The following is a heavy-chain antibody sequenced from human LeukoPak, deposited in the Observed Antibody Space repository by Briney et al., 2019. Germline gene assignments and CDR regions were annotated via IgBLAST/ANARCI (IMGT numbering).Heavy chain of an antibody. V-gene: IGHV3-30*18. CDR1: GFTFSSYG. J-gene: IGHJ4*02. D-gene: IGHD3-22*01. CDR2: ISYDGSNK. Sequence: GRSLRLSCAASGFTFSSYGMHWVRQAPGKGLEWVAVISYDGSNKYYADSVKGRFTISRDNSKNTLYLQMNSLRAEDTAVYYCAKDPEYYYDSSGYPPNYWGQGTLVTVSS. CDR3: AKDPEYYYDSSGYPPNY.